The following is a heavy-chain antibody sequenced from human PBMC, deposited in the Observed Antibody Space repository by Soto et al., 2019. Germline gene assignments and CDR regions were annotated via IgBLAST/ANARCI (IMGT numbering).Heavy chain of an antibody. CDR2: INPGNGNT. J-gene: IGHJ5*02. CDR3: ARSPIAAADLFDP. D-gene: IGHD6-13*01. CDR1: GYTFTTYA. Sequence: QVQLVQSGAEEKKPGASVKVSCKASGYTFTTYAMHWVRQAPGQRLEWMGWINPGNGNTKYSQKFQGRVTITRDTSASTAYMELSSLRSEDTAVYYCARSPIAAADLFDPWGQGTLVTVSS. V-gene: IGHV1-3*05.